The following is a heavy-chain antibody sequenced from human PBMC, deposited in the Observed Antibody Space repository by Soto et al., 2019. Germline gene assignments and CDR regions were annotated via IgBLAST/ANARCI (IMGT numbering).Heavy chain of an antibody. J-gene: IGHJ4*02. V-gene: IGHV3-7*01. Sequence: EVQLVESGGGSVQPGGSLRLSCAASGFTFSSYWMSWVRQAPGKGLEWVANIKQDGSEKYYVDSVKGRFTISRDNAKNSLYLQMNSLRAEDTAVYYCAELPEMATNLGGYWGQGTLVTVSS. D-gene: IGHD3-16*01. CDR2: IKQDGSEK. CDR3: AELPEMATNLGGY. CDR1: GFTFSSYW.